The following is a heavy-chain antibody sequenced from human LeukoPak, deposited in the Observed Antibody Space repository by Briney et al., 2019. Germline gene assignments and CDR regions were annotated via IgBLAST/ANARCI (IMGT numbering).Heavy chain of an antibody. D-gene: IGHD3-10*01. CDR2: ISAYNGNT. CDR3: ARGPYYYGSGSYYLGPNFDY. V-gene: IGHV1-18*01. J-gene: IGHJ4*02. Sequence: ASVKVSCKASGYTFTSYGISWVRQAPGQGPEWMGWISAYNGNTNYAQKLQGRVTMTTDTSTSTAYMELRSLRADDTAVYYCARGPYYYGSGSYYLGPNFDYWGQGTLVTVSS. CDR1: GYTFTSYG.